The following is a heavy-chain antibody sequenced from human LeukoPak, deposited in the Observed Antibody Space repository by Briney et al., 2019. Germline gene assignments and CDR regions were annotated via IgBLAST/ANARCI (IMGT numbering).Heavy chain of an antibody. Sequence: ETLSLTCTVSGGSISSSTYYWGWIRQPPGKGLEWVSFVYSGGSTYYEDSVKGRFTISRDSSKNTLFLQMNSLRVGDTAVYYCARAGYYDSSGFYAPDAFDIWGQGTVVTVSS. CDR1: GGSISSSTYY. J-gene: IGHJ3*02. V-gene: IGHV3-53*01. CDR2: VYSGGST. CDR3: ARAGYYDSSGFYAPDAFDI. D-gene: IGHD3-22*01.